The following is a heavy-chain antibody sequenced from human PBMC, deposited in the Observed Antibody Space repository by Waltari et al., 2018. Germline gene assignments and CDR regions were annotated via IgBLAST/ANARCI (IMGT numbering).Heavy chain of an antibody. J-gene: IGHJ4*02. CDR3: TTSPDFWSGYYPFDY. CDR1: GFTLGNVW. D-gene: IGHD3-3*01. V-gene: IGHV3-15*05. Sequence: EVQLEESGGGLVKPGGSLRLSCAASGFTLGNVWMSWVRKAPGKGLECVGRIKSNSDGGTVEYAAPVKGRFTILRDDLKNTLYLEMNSLKTEDTAMYYCTTSPDFWSGYYPFDYWGQGTLVTVSS. CDR2: IKSNSDGGTV.